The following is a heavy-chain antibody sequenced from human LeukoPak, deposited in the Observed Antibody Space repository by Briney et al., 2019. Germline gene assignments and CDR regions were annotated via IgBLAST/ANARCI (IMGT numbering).Heavy chain of an antibody. CDR2: IIPIFGTA. CDR3: ARVLAAPHYYYYGMDV. J-gene: IGHJ6*02. CDR1: GGTFSIYA. D-gene: IGHD6-6*01. V-gene: IGHV1-69*01. Sequence: SVKVSCRASGGTFSIYAISWVRQAPGQGLEWMGGIIPIFGTANYAQKFQGRVTITADESTSTAYMELSSLRSEDTAVYYCARVLAAPHYYYYGMDVWGQGTTVTVSS.